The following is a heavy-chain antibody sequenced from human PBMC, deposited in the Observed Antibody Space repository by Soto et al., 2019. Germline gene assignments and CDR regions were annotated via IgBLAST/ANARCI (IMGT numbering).Heavy chain of an antibody. CDR3: ARERPDGSRLDP. Sequence: SETLSLTCTVSGGSLSSGDYYWSWLRQPPGKGLEWIGYIYYSGSTYYNPSLKSRVTISVGTSKNQFSLKLSSVTAADTAVYYCARERPDGSRLDPWGQGTLVTVS. CDR1: GGSLSSGDYY. V-gene: IGHV4-30-4*01. J-gene: IGHJ5*02. CDR2: IYYSGST. D-gene: IGHD6-13*01.